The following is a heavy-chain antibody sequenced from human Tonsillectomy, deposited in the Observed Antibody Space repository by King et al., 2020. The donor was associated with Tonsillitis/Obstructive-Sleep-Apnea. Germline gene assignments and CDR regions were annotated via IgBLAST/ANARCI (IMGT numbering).Heavy chain of an antibody. Sequence: TLKESGPTLVKPTQTLTLTCTFSGFSLSTSGVGVGWIRQPPGKALEWLALIYWDDDKRYSPSLKSRLTITKDTSKNQVVLTMTNMDPVDTATYYCAHRRGNWSSTSCYWVFDYWGQGTLVTVSS. V-gene: IGHV2-5*02. CDR1: GFSLSTSGVG. CDR2: IYWDDDK. D-gene: IGHD2-2*01. J-gene: IGHJ4*02. CDR3: AHRRGNWSSTSCYWVFDY.